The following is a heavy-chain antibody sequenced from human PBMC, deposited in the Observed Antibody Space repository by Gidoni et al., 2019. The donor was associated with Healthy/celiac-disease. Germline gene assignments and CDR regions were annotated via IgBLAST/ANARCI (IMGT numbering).Heavy chain of an antibody. J-gene: IGHJ5*02. CDR2: INSDGSST. D-gene: IGHD1-7*01. V-gene: IGHV3-74*01. CDR1: GFPFSSYW. Sequence: LQLLYSGGGLVQPWGSLRLSCAASGFPFSSYWMHWVRQAPGKGLVWVSRINSDGSSTSYADSVKGRFTISRDNAKNTLYLQMNSLRAEDTAVYYCARDATGTTQFDPWGQGTLVTVSS. CDR3: ARDATGTTQFDP.